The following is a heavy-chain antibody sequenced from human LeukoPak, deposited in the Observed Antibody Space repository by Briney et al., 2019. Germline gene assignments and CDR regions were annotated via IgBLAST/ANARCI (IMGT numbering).Heavy chain of an antibody. CDR1: GFTFDDYA. Sequence: PGGSLRLSCAVSGFTFDDYAMHWVRRPPGKGLEWVSLTSWDGGRTSYAGSVKGRFAISRDNSKNSLYLQMNSLRPEDTALYYCVKDKFGGSGSYYFDHWGQGTLVTVSS. V-gene: IGHV3-43D*03. D-gene: IGHD3-10*01. CDR2: TSWDGGRT. J-gene: IGHJ4*02. CDR3: VKDKFGGSGSYYFDH.